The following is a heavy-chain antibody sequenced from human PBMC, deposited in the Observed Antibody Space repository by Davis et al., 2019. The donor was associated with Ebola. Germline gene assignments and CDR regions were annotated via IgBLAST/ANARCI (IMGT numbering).Heavy chain of an antibody. CDR1: GFTFSDYY. CDR2: ISSSGSAI. V-gene: IGHV3-11*04. CDR3: ARRTPPDY. Sequence: GESLKISCAASGFTFSDYYMSWIRQAPGKGLEWLSYISSSGSAIYYADSVKGRFTISRDNSKNTLYLQMNSLRAEDTAVYYCARRTPPDYWGQGTLVTVSS. J-gene: IGHJ4*02.